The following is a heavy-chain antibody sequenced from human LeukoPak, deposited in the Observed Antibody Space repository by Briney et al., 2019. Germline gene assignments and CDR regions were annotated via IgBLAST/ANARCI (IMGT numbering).Heavy chain of an antibody. J-gene: IGHJ4*02. CDR3: ARDGSGSFQTFDY. CDR2: ISAYNGNT. Sequence: GASVKVSCKASGYAFTSYGISWVRRAPGQGLEWMGWISAYNGNTNYAQKLQGRVTMTTDESTSTAYMELSSLRSEDTAVYYCARDGSGSFQTFDYWGQGTLVTVSS. V-gene: IGHV1-18*01. CDR1: GYAFTSYG. D-gene: IGHD1-26*01.